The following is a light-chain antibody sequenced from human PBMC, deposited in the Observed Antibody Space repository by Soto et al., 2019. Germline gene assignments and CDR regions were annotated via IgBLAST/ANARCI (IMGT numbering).Light chain of an antibody. J-gene: IGKJ2*01. V-gene: IGKV1-39*01. CDR2: AAS. CDR1: QSISSY. Sequence: DIQMTQSPSSLSAYVGDRVTITCRASQSISSYLNWYQQKPGKAPKLLIYAASSLQSGVPSRFSGSGSGTDFTLTISSLQPEDFATYYCPQSYSTPPYTLGQGTQLEIK. CDR3: PQSYSTPPYT.